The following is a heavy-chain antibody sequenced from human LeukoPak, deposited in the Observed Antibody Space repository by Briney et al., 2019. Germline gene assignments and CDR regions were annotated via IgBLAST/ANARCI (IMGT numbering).Heavy chain of an antibody. CDR3: AKDRGGAYYESSVDI. CDR1: GFTFSNYG. D-gene: IGHD3-22*01. J-gene: IGHJ3*02. V-gene: IGHV3-30*18. Sequence: GGSLRPSCAASGFTFSNYGIHWVRQAAGKGLEWVAVISYDGNNKYYADSVKGRFTISRDNSKNTLYLQMNSLRAEDTAVYYCAKDRGGAYYESSVDIWGQGTMVTVSS. CDR2: ISYDGNNK.